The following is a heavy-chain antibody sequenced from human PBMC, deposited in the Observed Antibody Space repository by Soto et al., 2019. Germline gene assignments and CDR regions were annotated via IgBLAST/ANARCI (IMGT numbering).Heavy chain of an antibody. CDR2: ISGSGGST. CDR3: AKDELLVWFGESGTELPDAFDI. Sequence: GGSLRLSCAASGFTFSTYAMSWVRQAPEKGLEWVSAISGSGGSTYYADSVKGRFTISRDNSKNTLYLQMNSLRAEDTAIYYCAKDELLVWFGESGTELPDAFDIWGQGTMVTVSS. J-gene: IGHJ3*02. D-gene: IGHD3-10*01. CDR1: GFTFSTYA. V-gene: IGHV3-23*01.